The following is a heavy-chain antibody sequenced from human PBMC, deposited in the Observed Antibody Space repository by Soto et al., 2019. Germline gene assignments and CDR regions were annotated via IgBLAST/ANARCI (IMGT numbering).Heavy chain of an antibody. V-gene: IGHV3-30*18. D-gene: IGHD3-3*01. CDR1: GFTFSSYG. CDR3: AKANYDFWSGYSGYFDY. Sequence: GGSLRLSCAASGFTFSSYGMHWVRQAPGKGLEWVAVISYDGSNKYYADSVKGRFTISRDNSKNTLYLQMNSLRAEDTAVYYCAKANYDFWSGYSGYFDYWGQGTLVTVS. CDR2: ISYDGSNK. J-gene: IGHJ4*02.